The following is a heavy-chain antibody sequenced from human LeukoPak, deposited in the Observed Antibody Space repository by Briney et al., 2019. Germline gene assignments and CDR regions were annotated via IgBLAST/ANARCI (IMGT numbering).Heavy chain of an antibody. CDR3: ARIMRVDYGTYYFDY. V-gene: IGHV3-72*01. J-gene: IGHJ4*02. CDR2: ARNRRNGYST. Sequence: PGGSLRLSCAASGFTFSDDYIDWVRQAPGKGLEWVGRARNRRNGYSTQYAASVKGRFTFSRDDSENTVHLQMNSLKTEDTAVYFCARIMRVDYGTYYFDYWGPGTLVTVSS. CDR1: GFTFSDDY. D-gene: IGHD4/OR15-4a*01.